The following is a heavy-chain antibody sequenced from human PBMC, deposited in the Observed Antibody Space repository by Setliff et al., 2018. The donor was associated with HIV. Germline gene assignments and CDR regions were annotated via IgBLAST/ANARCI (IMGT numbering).Heavy chain of an antibody. V-gene: IGHV4-34*01. CDR3: ARYHYGVDWFDP. D-gene: IGHD3-10*01. Sequence: PSETLSLTCAVYGGSFSGNHWSWIRQPPGKGPEWIGEINHSGNPNYNPSLKSRAHISIDTSKSEFSLKVNSVTAADTAVYFCARYHYGVDWFDPWGRGTLVTVSS. CDR2: INHSGNP. CDR1: GGSFSGNH. J-gene: IGHJ5*02.